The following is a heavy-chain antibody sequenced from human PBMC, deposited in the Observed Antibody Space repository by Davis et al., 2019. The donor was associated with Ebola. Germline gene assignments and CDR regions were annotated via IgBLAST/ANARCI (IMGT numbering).Heavy chain of an antibody. CDR3: ARRPIYYNFWSGYSSEALYYGMDV. CDR2: IYYSGST. Sequence: SETLSLTCTVSGGSISSYYWSWIRQPPGKGLEWIGYIYYSGSTNYNPSLKRRVTISVDTSKNQFSLKLSSVTAPDTALYYCARRPIYYNFWSGYSSEALYYGMDVWGQGTTVTVSS. J-gene: IGHJ6*02. CDR1: GGSISSYY. V-gene: IGHV4-59*08. D-gene: IGHD3-3*01.